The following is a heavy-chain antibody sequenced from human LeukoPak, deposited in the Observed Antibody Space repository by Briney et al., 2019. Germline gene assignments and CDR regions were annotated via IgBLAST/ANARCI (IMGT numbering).Heavy chain of an antibody. CDR3: ATYSGYAAY. CDR1: GYTLTELA. J-gene: IGHJ4*02. D-gene: IGHD5-12*01. V-gene: IGHV1-24*01. CDR2: FDPEDVET. Sequence: GASVKVSCKVSGYTLTELAIHWVRQAPGKGLEWMGGFDPEDVETIYAQKFQGRVTMTEDTYTDTAYMELSSLRSEDTAVYDCATYSGYAAYWGQGTLVSVSS.